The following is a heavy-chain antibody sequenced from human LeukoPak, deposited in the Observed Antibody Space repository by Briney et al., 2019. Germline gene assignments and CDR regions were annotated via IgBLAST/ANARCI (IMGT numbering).Heavy chain of an antibody. J-gene: IGHJ4*02. V-gene: IGHV3-23*01. CDR1: GFTFTNYA. D-gene: IGHD2-2*01. Sequence: GGSPRLSCAPSGFTFTNYAMSWVRQAPGKGLEWVSSITGSGDSAYYADSVKGRFTISRDNSKDTLYLQMNSLRAEDTAIYFCAKDEAWRPAADWGQGTLVTVSS. CDR2: ITGSGDSA. CDR3: AKDEAWRPAAD.